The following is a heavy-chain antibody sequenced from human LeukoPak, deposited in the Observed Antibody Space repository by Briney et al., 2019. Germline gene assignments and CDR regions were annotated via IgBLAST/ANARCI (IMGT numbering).Heavy chain of an antibody. CDR2: INAGNGNT. CDR3: ARVPRTTVTTPFFDY. J-gene: IGHJ4*02. D-gene: IGHD4-11*01. Sequence: ASVKVSCKASGYTFTSYAMHWVRQAPGQRLEWMGWINAGNGNTKYSQKFQGRVTITRDTSASTAYMELSSLRSEDTAVYYCARVPRTTVTTPFFDYWGQGTLVTVSS. V-gene: IGHV1-3*01. CDR1: GYTFTSYA.